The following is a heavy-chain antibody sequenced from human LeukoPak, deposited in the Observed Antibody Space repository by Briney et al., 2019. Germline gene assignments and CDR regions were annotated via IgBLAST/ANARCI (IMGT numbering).Heavy chain of an antibody. CDR1: GGSISSYY. D-gene: IGHD5-18*01. V-gene: IGHV4-59*08. CDR2: IYYSGST. Sequence: PSETLSLTCTVSGGSISSYYWSWIRQPPGKGLEWIGYIYYSGSTNYNPSLKSRVTISVDTSKNQFSLKLSSVTAADTAVYYCARVGRGGDTAVVFDYWAREPWSPSPQ. J-gene: IGHJ4*02. CDR3: ARVGRGGDTAVVFDY.